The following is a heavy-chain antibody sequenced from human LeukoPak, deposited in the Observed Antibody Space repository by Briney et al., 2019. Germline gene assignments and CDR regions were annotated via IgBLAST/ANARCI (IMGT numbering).Heavy chain of an antibody. Sequence: PSETLSLTRAVYGGSFSGCYWSWIRQPPGKGLEWIGEINHSGSTNYNPSLKSRVTISVDTSKNQFSLKLSSVTAADTAVYYCARGATLTGDLRGWFDPWGQGTLVTVSS. V-gene: IGHV4-34*01. CDR3: ARGATLTGDLRGWFDP. CDR2: INHSGST. J-gene: IGHJ5*02. CDR1: GGSFSGCY. D-gene: IGHD7-27*01.